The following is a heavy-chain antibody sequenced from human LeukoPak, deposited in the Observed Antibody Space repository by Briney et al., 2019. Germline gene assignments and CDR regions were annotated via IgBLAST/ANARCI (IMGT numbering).Heavy chain of an antibody. J-gene: IGHJ4*02. V-gene: IGHV4-34*01. CDR2: IYHSGST. CDR1: GGSFSGYY. D-gene: IGHD3-10*01. Sequence: SETLSLTCAVFGGSFSGYYWSWIRQPPGKGLEWIGEIYHSGSTNYNPSLKSRVTISVDTSKNQFSLKLSSVTAADTAVYYCARGPQYYYGSGSYYPNLGEDYWGQGTLVTVSS. CDR3: ARGPQYYYGSGSYYPNLGEDY.